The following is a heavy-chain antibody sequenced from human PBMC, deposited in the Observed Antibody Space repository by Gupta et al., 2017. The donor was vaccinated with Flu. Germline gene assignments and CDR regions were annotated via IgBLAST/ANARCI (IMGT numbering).Heavy chain of an antibody. CDR2: INHSGYT. Sequence: QVQLQQCGAGLLKPSETLSLTFAVYGGSFSDYYWSCIRQPPGKGLEWIGDINHSGYTNYNPSLKSRVTISVDTSKNQCSLKLSSMTAADTAVYYGARGRDGMDVWGQGTTVSVSS. CDR1: GGSFSDYY. CDR3: ARGRDGMDV. J-gene: IGHJ6*02. V-gene: IGHV4-34*01.